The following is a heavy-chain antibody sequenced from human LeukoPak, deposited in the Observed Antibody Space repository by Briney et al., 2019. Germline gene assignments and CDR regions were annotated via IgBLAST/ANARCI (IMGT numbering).Heavy chain of an antibody. Sequence: PGGSLRLSCAASGFTFSNYGMHWVRQAPGKGLEWVALISFDGSNKYYADSVKGRFTISRDNSKNTLYLQMNSLRAEDTAVYYCARDRPRDAFDIWGQGTMVTVSS. J-gene: IGHJ3*02. CDR1: GFTFSNYG. CDR3: ARDRPRDAFDI. V-gene: IGHV3-30*02. CDR2: ISFDGSNK.